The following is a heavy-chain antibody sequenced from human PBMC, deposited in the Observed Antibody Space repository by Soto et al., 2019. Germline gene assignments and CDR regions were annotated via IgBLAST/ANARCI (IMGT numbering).Heavy chain of an antibody. J-gene: IGHJ6*03. CDR1: GGSISSSSYY. CDR2: IYYSGST. D-gene: IGHD2-8*01. CDR3: ARANGAIYYYYYYMDV. V-gene: IGHV4-39*01. Sequence: QLQLQESGPGLVKPSETLSLTCTVSGGSISSSSYYWGWIRQPPGKGLEWIGSIYYSGSTYYNPSLKGRVTISVDTSKNQFSLKLSSVTAADTAVYYCARANGAIYYYYYYMDVWGKGTTVTVSS.